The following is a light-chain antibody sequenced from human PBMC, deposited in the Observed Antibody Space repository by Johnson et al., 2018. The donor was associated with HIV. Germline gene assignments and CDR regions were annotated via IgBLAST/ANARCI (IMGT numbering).Light chain of an antibody. V-gene: IGLV1-51*01. CDR2: DNN. CDR1: SSNIGNNY. Sequence: QSVLTQSPSVSAAPGQKVTISCSGSSSNIGNNYVSWYQQIPGTAPKLLIYDNNKRPSGIPDRFSGSKSGTSATLGITGLQTGDEADYYCGTWDVCLRAGFVVTGTKFTGL. J-gene: IGLJ1*01. CDR3: GTWDVCLRAGF.